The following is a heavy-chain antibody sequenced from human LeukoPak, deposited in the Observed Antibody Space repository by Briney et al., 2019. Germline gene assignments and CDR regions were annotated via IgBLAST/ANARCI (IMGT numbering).Heavy chain of an antibody. CDR3: ARLTGGVVHTFP. J-gene: IGHJ5*02. CDR2: MYYTGSI. Sequence: SSETLSLTCTVSGVSITSNSYYWGWVRQPPGKGLDWIETMYYTGSIYYQSSRKSPFTISVYTSKNQVYINLTSVTAAATAVYYCARLTGGVVHTFPWGEGILVTVSS. CDR1: GVSITSNSYY. D-gene: IGHD2/OR15-2a*01. V-gene: IGHV4-39*01.